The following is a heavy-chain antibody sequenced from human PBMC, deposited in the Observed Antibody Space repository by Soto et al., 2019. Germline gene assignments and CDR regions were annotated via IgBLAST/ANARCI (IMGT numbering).Heavy chain of an antibody. V-gene: IGHV3-23*01. D-gene: IGHD6-13*01. CDR1: GFTFSSYA. J-gene: IGHJ1*01. CDR3: AKDLYSSSWGYFQH. Sequence: GGSLRLSCAASGFTFSSYAMSWVRQDPGKGLEWVSAISGSGSSTYYADSVKGRFTISRDNSKNTLYLQMNSLRAEDTAVYYCAKDLYSSSWGYFQHWGQGTLGTVSS. CDR2: ISGSGSST.